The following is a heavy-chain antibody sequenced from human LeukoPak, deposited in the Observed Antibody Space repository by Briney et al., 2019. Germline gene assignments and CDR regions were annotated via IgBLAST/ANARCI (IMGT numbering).Heavy chain of an antibody. CDR2: ISDGGETI. V-gene: IGHV3-48*01. CDR1: GYTFTSYS. CDR3: ARDCGTTSCYDFPDSDY. D-gene: IGHD2-2*01. J-gene: IGHJ4*02. Sequence: PGGSLRLSCAASGYTFTSYSMNWVRQAPGKGLEWVSYISDGGETIYYADSVKGRFTISRDNAKNSLYLQMNSLRAEDTAVYYCARDCGTTSCYDFPDSDYWGQGTLVTVSS.